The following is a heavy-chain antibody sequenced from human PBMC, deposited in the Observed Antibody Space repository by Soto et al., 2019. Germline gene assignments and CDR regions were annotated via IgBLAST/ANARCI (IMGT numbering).Heavy chain of an antibody. CDR1: GFTVSNYC. CDR2: IKQDGSES. J-gene: IGHJ4*02. V-gene: IGHV3-7*01. CDR3: ASARHIGP. Sequence: XGSLSLSFAASGFTVSNYCVSWVRQAPGKGLEWVANIKQDGSESNYADSVKGRFTISRDNAENSLYLQMTSLRAEDTAVYYCASARHIGPWGQGTLVTVSS. D-gene: IGHD2-21*01.